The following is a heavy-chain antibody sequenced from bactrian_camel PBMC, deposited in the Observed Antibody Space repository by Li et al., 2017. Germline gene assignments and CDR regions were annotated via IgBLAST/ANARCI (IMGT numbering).Heavy chain of an antibody. J-gene: IGHJ4*01. CDR2: ISFDGTP. D-gene: IGHD6*01. V-gene: IGHV3S10*01. Sequence: LRLSCTAPGFTSNGCSMDWFRQAAGKEREWVSSISFDGTPMYADSVEGRFTISRDNAKKMMYLQMNSLKPEDTAMYYCVAGDPGQCWSSDALRAATYWGQGTQVTVS. CDR1: GFTSNGCS. CDR3: VAGDPGQCWSSDALRAATY.